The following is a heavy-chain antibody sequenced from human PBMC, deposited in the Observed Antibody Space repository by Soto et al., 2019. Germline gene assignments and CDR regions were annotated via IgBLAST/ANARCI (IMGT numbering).Heavy chain of an antibody. CDR3: ARMESSGTRAFDI. Sequence: SETLSLTCTVSGGSISSYYWSWIRQPPGKGLEWIGYIYYSGSTNYNPSLKSRVTISVDTSKNQFSLKLSSVTAADTAVYYCARMESSGTRAFDIWGQGTMVTV. D-gene: IGHD3-3*01. CDR1: GGSISSYY. J-gene: IGHJ3*02. CDR2: IYYSGST. V-gene: IGHV4-59*01.